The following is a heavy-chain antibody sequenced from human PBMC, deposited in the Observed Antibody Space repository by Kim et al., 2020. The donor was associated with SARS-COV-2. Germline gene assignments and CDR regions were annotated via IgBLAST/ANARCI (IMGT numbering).Heavy chain of an antibody. CDR2: IYYSGST. D-gene: IGHD1-7*01. CDR1: GGSISSSSYY. Sequence: SETLSLTCTVSGGSISSSSYYWGWIRQPPGKGLEWIGSIYYSGSTYYNPSLKSRVTISVDTSKNQFSLKLSSVTAADTAVYYCARSNLELELPLNYYYYMDVWGKGTTVTVSS. V-gene: IGHV4-39*01. CDR3: ARSNLELELPLNYYYYMDV. J-gene: IGHJ6*03.